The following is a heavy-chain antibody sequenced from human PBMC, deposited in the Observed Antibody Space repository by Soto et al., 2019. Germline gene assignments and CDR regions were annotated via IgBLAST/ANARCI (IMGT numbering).Heavy chain of an antibody. Sequence: GASVKVSCKASGGTFSSYAISWVRQAPGQGLEWMGWINPNSGGTNYAQKFQGRVTMTRDTSISTAYMELSRLRSDDTAVYYCARDFLDYDILTGIDYWGQGTLVTVSS. D-gene: IGHD3-9*01. V-gene: IGHV1-2*02. CDR2: INPNSGGT. CDR1: GGTFSSYA. CDR3: ARDFLDYDILTGIDY. J-gene: IGHJ4*02.